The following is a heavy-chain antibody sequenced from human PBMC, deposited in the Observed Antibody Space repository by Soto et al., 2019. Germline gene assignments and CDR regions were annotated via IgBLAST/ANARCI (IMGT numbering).Heavy chain of an antibody. D-gene: IGHD2-15*01. CDR3: AREILSPDFYFHDIDV. CDR1: GYTFTSYG. V-gene: IGHV1-18*04. J-gene: IGHJ6*02. Sequence: QGQLVQSGAEVKKPGASVKVSCKASGYTFTSYGISWVRQAPGQGREWMGWISAKKGKTKYAQKFQGRVTMTTDTSTSTAYMELRSLRSDDTAVYYCAREILSPDFYFHDIDVWGQGTTVTVSS. CDR2: ISAKKGKT.